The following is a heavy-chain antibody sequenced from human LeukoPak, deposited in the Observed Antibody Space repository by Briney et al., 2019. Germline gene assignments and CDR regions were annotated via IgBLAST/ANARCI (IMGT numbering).Heavy chain of an antibody. D-gene: IGHD3-22*01. CDR1: GYTFINYA. V-gene: IGHV1-3*01. Sequence: ASVKVSCKASGYTFINYAMHWVRQAPGQRLEWMGWINAATGNTKYSQRFQGRVTITRDTSISTAYMELSSLRSDDTAVYYCARGDYYDSSGYFDYWGQGTLVTVSS. CDR2: INAATGNT. J-gene: IGHJ4*02. CDR3: ARGDYYDSSGYFDY.